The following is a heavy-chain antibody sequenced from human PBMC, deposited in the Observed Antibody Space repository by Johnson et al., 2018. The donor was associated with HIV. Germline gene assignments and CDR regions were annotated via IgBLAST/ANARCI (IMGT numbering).Heavy chain of an antibody. J-gene: IGHJ3*02. D-gene: IGHD3-22*01. CDR1: GFIISSYW. Sequence: VQLVESGGGLVQPGGSLRLSCAASGFIISSYWMTWVRQTPGKGLEWVSGISWNSGSIGYADSVKGRFTISRDNAKNSLYLQMNSLRAEDTALYYCARVVQYYDSDGWADAFDIWGQGTMVTVSS. V-gene: IGHV3-20*04. CDR2: ISWNSGSI. CDR3: ARVVQYYDSDGWADAFDI.